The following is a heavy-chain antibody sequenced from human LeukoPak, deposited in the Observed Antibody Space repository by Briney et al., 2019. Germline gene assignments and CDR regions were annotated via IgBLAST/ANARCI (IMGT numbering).Heavy chain of an antibody. J-gene: IGHJ5*02. CDR2: IIPIFGTA. Sequence: SVKVSCKASGGTFRSYAISWVRQAPGQGLEWMGRIIPIFGTANYAQKFQGRVTITTDESTSTAYMELSSLRSEDAAVYYCAASYCGGDCYSRAPFDPWGQGTLVTVSS. CDR3: AASYCGGDCYSRAPFDP. CDR1: GGTFRSYA. D-gene: IGHD2-21*02. V-gene: IGHV1-69*05.